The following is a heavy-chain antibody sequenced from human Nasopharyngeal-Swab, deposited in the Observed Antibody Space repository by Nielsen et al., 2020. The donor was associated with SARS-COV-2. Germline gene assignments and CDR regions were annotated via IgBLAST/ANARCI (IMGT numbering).Heavy chain of an antibody. D-gene: IGHD1-1*01. CDR2: IYYSGST. Sequence: SETLSLTCTVSGGSISRYYWSWIRQPPGKGLEWIGYIYYSGSTNYNPSLKSRVTISVDPSKNQFSLKLSSVTAADTAVYYCAREVRRTYYYGMDVWGQGTTVTVSS. V-gene: IGHV4-59*01. CDR1: GGSISRYY. J-gene: IGHJ6*02. CDR3: AREVRRTYYYGMDV.